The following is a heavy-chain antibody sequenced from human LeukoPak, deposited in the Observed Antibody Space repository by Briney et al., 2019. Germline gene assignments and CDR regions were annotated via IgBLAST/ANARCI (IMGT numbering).Heavy chain of an antibody. CDR3: ARGPIAAATGGYFDY. Sequence: SVKVSCKASGGTFTSYAISWVRQAPGQGLEWMGGIIPIFGTANYAQKFQGRVTITADESTSTAYMELSSLRSEDTAVYYCARGPIAAATGGYFDYWGQGTLVTVSS. D-gene: IGHD6-13*01. CDR1: GGTFTSYA. J-gene: IGHJ4*02. V-gene: IGHV1-69*13. CDR2: IIPIFGTA.